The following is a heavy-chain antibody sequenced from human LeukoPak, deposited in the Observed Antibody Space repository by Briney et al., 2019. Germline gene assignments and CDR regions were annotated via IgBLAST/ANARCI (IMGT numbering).Heavy chain of an antibody. D-gene: IGHD6-13*01. CDR1: GFTFSSYS. J-gene: IGHJ4*02. CDR2: ISSSSSYI. V-gene: IGHV3-21*01. Sequence: GGSLRLSCAASGFTFSSYSMNWVRQAPGKGLEWVSSISSSSSYIYYADSVKGRFTISRDNAKNSLYLQMDSLRAEDTAVYYCARMYSSSWFDYWAREPWSPSPQ. CDR3: ARMYSSSWFDY.